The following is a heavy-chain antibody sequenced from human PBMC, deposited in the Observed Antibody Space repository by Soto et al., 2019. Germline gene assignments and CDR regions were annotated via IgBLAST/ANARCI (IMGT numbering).Heavy chain of an antibody. CDR3: ARDSTVYCSSTSCYEDWFDP. D-gene: IGHD2-2*01. CDR2: INAGNGNA. CDR1: GYTFTSYA. J-gene: IGHJ5*02. Sequence: ASVKVSCXASGYTFTSYAMHWVRQAPGQRLEWMGWINAGNGNAKYSQKFQGRVTITRDTSASTAYMELSSLRSEDTAVYYCARDSTVYCSSTSCYEDWFDPWGQGTLVTVSS. V-gene: IGHV1-3*01.